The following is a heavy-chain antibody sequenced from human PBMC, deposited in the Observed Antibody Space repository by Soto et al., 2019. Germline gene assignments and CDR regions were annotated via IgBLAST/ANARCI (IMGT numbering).Heavy chain of an antibody. J-gene: IGHJ6*02. CDR1: GGSISSSNW. CDR2: IYHSGST. CDR3: ARRRKPYYYGSGSSTTSDYYYGMDV. D-gene: IGHD3-10*01. Sequence: SETLSLTCAVSGGSISSSNWWSWVRQPPGKGLEWIGEIYHSGSTNYNPSLKSRVTISVDKSKNQFSLKLSSVTAADTAVYYCARRRKPYYYGSGSSTTSDYYYGMDVWGQGTTVTVSS. V-gene: IGHV4-4*02.